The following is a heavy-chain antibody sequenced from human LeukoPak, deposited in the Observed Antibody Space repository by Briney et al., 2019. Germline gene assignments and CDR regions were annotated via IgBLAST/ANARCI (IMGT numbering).Heavy chain of an antibody. CDR3: ARDPGGCSSTSCYHDAFDI. J-gene: IGHJ3*02. CDR2: ISAYNGNT. Sequence: ASVKVSCKASGYTFTSYGISWVRQAPGQGLEWMGWISAYNGNTNYAQKLQGRVTMTTDTSTSTAYMELRSLRSDDTAVYYCARDPGGCSSTSCYHDAFDIWGQGTMVTVSS. V-gene: IGHV1-18*01. CDR1: GYTFTSYG. D-gene: IGHD2-2*01.